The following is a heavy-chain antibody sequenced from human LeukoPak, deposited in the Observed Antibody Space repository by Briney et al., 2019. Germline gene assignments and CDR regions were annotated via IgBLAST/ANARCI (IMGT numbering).Heavy chain of an antibody. CDR1: GFTFSSYG. CDR3: AKDFHRFGEPTPSDY. CDR2: ISYDGSNK. V-gene: IGHV3-30*18. Sequence: GGSLRLSCAASGFTFSSYGMHWVRQAPGKGLEWVAVISYDGSNKYYADSVKGRFTISRDNSKSTLYLQMNSLRAEDTAVYYCAKDFHRFGEPTPSDYWGQGTLVTVSS. J-gene: IGHJ4*02. D-gene: IGHD3-10*01.